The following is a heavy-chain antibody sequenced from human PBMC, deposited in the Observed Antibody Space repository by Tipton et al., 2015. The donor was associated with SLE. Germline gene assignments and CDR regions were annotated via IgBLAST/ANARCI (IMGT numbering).Heavy chain of an antibody. D-gene: IGHD1-26*01. CDR3: ARVDELLFDY. V-gene: IGHV3-11*01. Sequence: SLRLSCAASGFTFSDYYMSWIRQAPGKGLEWISYISSSGVTIYYADSVKGRFTISRDNAKNSLYLQMNSLRAEDTAVFYCARVDELLFDYWGQGTLVTVSS. CDR2: ISSSGVTI. J-gene: IGHJ4*02. CDR1: GFTFSDYY.